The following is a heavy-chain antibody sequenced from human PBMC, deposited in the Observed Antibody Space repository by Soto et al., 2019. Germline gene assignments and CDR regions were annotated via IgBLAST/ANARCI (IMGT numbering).Heavy chain of an antibody. J-gene: IGHJ6*02. Sequence: QVQLVESGGGVVQPGRSLRLSCAASGFTFSSYGMHWVRQAPGKGLEWVAVIWYDGSNKYYADSVQGRFTISRDNSKNTLYLQMDSQRAEDTDVEYCARDRRGSSVYYYVHFSLFIYYYYGMDVWGQGTTVTVSS. CDR2: IWYDGSNK. CDR1: GFTFSSYG. CDR3: ARDRRGSSVYYYVHFSLFIYYYYGMDV. V-gene: IGHV3-33*01. D-gene: IGHD5-12*01.